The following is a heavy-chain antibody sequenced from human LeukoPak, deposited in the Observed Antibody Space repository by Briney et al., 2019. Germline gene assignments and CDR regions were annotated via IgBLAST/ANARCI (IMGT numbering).Heavy chain of an antibody. CDR2: VYYSGVT. CDR3: ARLSLHCSGGSCYRGAFDS. CDR1: GGSTGSDY. V-gene: IGHV4-59*08. J-gene: IGHJ4*02. Sequence: SETLSLTCSVSGGSTGSDYWNWIRQPPGKGLEWIACVYYSGVTSYNPSLKSRVAISIDTSKNQFSLNLTSVTAADTAVYYCARLSLHCSGGSCYRGAFDSRGQGTLVTVSS. D-gene: IGHD2-15*01.